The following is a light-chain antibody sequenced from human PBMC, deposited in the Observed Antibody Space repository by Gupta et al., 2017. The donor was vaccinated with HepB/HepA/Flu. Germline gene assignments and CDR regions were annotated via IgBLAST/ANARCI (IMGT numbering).Light chain of an antibody. V-gene: IGKV1-39*01. J-gene: IGKJ1*01. CDR1: QKISSV. CDR3: QHRHSSPWT. Sequence: DIQMTQSPSSLSASVGDRVTITCRASQKISSVLNWYQQKPGKPPKHLIFDTSTLQSGVPSRFSGSGSGTDFTLTISRRQPEDFATYYCQHRHSSPWTFGQGTKVEIK. CDR2: DTS.